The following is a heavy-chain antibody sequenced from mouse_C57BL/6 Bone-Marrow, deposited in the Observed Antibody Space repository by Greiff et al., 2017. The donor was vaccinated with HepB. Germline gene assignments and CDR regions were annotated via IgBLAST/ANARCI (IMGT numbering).Heavy chain of an antibody. Sequence: SGAELARPGASVKLSCKASGYTFTSYGISWVKQRTGQGLEWIGEIYPRSGNTYYNEKFKGKATLTADKSSSTAYMELRSLTSEDSAVYFCARKVGGPMDYWGQGTSVTVSS. V-gene: IGHV1-81*01. J-gene: IGHJ4*01. D-gene: IGHD1-1*01. CDR3: ARKVGGPMDY. CDR1: GYTFTSYG. CDR2: IYPRSGNT.